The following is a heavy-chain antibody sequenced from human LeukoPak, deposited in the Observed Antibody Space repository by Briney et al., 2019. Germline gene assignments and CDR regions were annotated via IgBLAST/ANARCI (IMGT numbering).Heavy chain of an antibody. CDR1: GGSISSGGYY. CDR3: ARGYPRAIPHLPVV. CDR2: IYHSGST. Sequence: SETLSLTCTVSGGSISSGGYYWSWIRQPPGKGLEWIGYIYHSGSTYYNPSLKSRVTISVDRSKNQFSLKLSSVTAADTAVYYCARGYPRAIPHLPVVWGQGTMVTVSS. D-gene: IGHD2-2*01. J-gene: IGHJ3*01. V-gene: IGHV4-30-2*01.